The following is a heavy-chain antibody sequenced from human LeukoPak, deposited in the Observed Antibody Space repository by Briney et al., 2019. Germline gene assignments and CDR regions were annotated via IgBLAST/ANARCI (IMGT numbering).Heavy chain of an antibody. Sequence: ASVKVSCKASGYIVTVYYMHWVRQAPGQGLEWMGWINPNSGATNYAQKVQGRVTMTTDTSTSTAYMELRSLRSDDTAVYYCARGLGGSGSYFLTFDYWGQGTLVTVSS. D-gene: IGHD1-26*01. J-gene: IGHJ4*02. V-gene: IGHV1-2*02. CDR2: INPNSGAT. CDR1: GYIVTVYY. CDR3: ARGLGGSGSYFLTFDY.